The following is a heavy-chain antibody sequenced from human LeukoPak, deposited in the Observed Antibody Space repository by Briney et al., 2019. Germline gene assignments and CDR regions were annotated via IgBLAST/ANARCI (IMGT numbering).Heavy chain of an antibody. J-gene: IGHJ4*02. CDR3: ARSLYGVNTWFDY. Sequence: ASVRVSCKASGYTFTSYYMHWVRQAPGQGLEWMGIINPSGGNTNYAQKFQGRVTMTRDMSTSTVYMELSSLRSEDTAMYYCARSLYGVNTWFDYWGQGTLVTVSS. D-gene: IGHD4/OR15-4a*01. V-gene: IGHV1-46*01. CDR2: INPSGGNT. CDR1: GYTFTSYY.